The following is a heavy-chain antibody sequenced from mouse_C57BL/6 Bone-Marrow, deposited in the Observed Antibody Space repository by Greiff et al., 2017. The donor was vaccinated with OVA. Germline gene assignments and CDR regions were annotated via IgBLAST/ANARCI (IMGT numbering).Heavy chain of an antibody. V-gene: IGHV1-69*01. CDR3: ARTPYYYGSSDCFDV. Sequence: QVQLQQPGAELVMPGASVKLSCKASGYTFTSYWMHWVKQRPGQGLEWIGEIDPSDSYTNYNQKFKGKSTLTVDKSSSTAYMQLSSLTSEDSAVYYCARTPYYYGSSDCFDVWGTGTTVTVSS. J-gene: IGHJ1*03. D-gene: IGHD1-1*01. CDR1: GYTFTSYW. CDR2: IDPSDSYT.